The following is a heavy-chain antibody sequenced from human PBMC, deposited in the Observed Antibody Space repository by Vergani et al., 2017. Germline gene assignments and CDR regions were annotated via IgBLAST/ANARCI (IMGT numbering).Heavy chain of an antibody. CDR1: GFTFSSYW. J-gene: IGHJ2*01. Sequence: VQLVESGGGLVQPGGSLRLSCAASGFTFSSYWMSWVRQAPGKGLEWVANIKQDGSEKYYVDSVKGRFTISRDNAKNSLYLQMNSLRAEDTAVYYCARDLAYCGGDCPNWYFDLWGRGTLVTVSS. CDR2: IKQDGSEK. D-gene: IGHD2-21*02. V-gene: IGHV3-7*04. CDR3: ARDLAYCGGDCPNWYFDL.